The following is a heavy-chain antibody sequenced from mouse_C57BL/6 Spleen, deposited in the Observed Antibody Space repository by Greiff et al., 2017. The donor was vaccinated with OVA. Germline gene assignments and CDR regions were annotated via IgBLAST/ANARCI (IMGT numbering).Heavy chain of an antibody. CDR1: GFTFSDFY. D-gene: IGHD3-2*02. V-gene: IGHV7-1*01. Sequence: EVMLVESGGGLVQSGRSLRLSCATSGFTFSDFYMEWVRQAPGKGLEWIAASRNKANDYTTEYSASVKGRFIVSRDTSQSILYLQMNALRAEDTAIYYCARAGTQYYFDYWGQGTTLTVSS. J-gene: IGHJ2*01. CDR2: SRNKANDYTT. CDR3: ARAGTQYYFDY.